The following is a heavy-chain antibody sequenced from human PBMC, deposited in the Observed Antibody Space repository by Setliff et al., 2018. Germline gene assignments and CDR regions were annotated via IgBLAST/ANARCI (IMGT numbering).Heavy chain of an antibody. CDR1: GGSISSYY. D-gene: IGHD5-18*01. J-gene: IGHJ6*03. Sequence: TSETLSLTCTVSGGSISSYYWSWIRQPAGKGLEWIGRIYTSGSTNYNPSLKSRVTMSVGTSKNQFSLKLSSVTAADTAVYYCARDRRGYSYGSLGYYYYYMDVWGKGTTVTVS. CDR2: IYTSGST. CDR3: ARDRRGYSYGSLGYYYYYMDV. V-gene: IGHV4-4*07.